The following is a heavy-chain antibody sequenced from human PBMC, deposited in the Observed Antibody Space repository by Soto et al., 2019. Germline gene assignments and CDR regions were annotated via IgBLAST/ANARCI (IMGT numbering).Heavy chain of an antibody. J-gene: IGHJ4*02. CDR2: ISFSSHYI. CDR1: GFNFGTYI. V-gene: IGHV3-21*01. CDR3: ATGSGAQTFDS. Sequence: GGSLRLSCVASGFNFGTYIMDWVSQAPGKGLEWVASISFSSHYIYYADSIRGRFTVSRDNARNSLYLQLNSLTDEDTAVYYCATGSGAQTFDSLGQGTLVTVSS.